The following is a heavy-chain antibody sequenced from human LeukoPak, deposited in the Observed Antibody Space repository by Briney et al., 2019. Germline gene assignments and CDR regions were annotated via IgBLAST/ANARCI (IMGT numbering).Heavy chain of an antibody. CDR3: AKASSLYYDSSGYYPDRFDY. CDR1: GFTFDDYA. D-gene: IGHD3-22*01. CDR2: ISWNSGSI. J-gene: IGHJ4*02. V-gene: IGHV3-9*01. Sequence: GGSLRLSCAASGFTFDDYAMHWVRQAPGKGLEWVSGISWNSGSIGYADSVKGRFTISRDNANNSLYLQMNSLRAEDTALYYCAKASSLYYDSSGYYPDRFDYWGQGTLVTVSS.